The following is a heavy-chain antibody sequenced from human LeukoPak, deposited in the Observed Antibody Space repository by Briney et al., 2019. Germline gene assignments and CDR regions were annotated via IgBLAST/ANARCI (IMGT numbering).Heavy chain of an antibody. Sequence: GGSLRLSCTASGFTFSTYWINWVRQSPGKGLVWVALINGDGSTTTHADSVKGRFTISRDNAKNTAYLQRNSLRDEDTAVYYCARDYAGSPDYWGQGTLVTVSS. CDR2: INGDGSTT. J-gene: IGHJ4*02. D-gene: IGHD3-10*01. CDR3: ARDYAGSPDY. CDR1: GFTFSTYW. V-gene: IGHV3-74*03.